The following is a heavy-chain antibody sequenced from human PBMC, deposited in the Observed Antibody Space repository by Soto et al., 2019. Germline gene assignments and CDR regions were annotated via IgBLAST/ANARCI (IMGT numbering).Heavy chain of an antibody. CDR1: GFTFSTYA. D-gene: IGHD4-17*01. CDR3: ASSYGVTTSNGKYYFDY. Sequence: EVQLLESGGGLVQPGGSLRLSCAASGFTFSTYAMSWVRQAPGKGLEWVSAISGSGGSTYYADSVKGRFTISRDISKNTLYLQMNSLRAEDTAVYYCASSYGVTTSNGKYYFDYWGQGPLLTVSS. J-gene: IGHJ4*02. CDR2: ISGSGGST. V-gene: IGHV3-23*01.